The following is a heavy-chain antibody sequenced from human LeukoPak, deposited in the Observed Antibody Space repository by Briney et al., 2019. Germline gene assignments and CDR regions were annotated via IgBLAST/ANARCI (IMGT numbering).Heavy chain of an antibody. CDR1: GGTISNSY. J-gene: IGHJ4*02. V-gene: IGHV4-59*08. D-gene: IGHD3-3*01. Sequence: SETLTLTCTVSGGTISNSYWSWIRQPPGTGLEWIGYIYYCGSTDYNPSLTSRVTISLDTSKIQFSLKLSSVTAADTAVYYCARRRGDFWSDYYAFDYWGQGTLVTISS. CDR3: ARRRGDFWSDYYAFDY. CDR2: IYYCGST.